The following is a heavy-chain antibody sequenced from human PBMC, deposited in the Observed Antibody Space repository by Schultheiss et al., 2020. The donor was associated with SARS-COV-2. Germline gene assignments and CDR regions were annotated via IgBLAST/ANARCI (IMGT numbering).Heavy chain of an antibody. Sequence: GGSLRLSCAASGFTFSDYYMSWIRQAPGKGLEWVSGISWNSGSIGYADSVKGRFTISRDNAKNSLYLQMNSLRAEDTAVYYCATDSSGVDIWGQGTMVTVSS. CDR3: ATDSSGVDI. CDR1: GFTFSDYY. D-gene: IGHD3-22*01. J-gene: IGHJ3*02. CDR2: ISWNSGSI. V-gene: IGHV3-11*04.